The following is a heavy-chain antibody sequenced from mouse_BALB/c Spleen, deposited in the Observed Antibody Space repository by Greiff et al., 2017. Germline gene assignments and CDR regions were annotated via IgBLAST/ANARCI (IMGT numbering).Heavy chain of an antibody. D-gene: IGHD1-1*01. CDR2: ISTYNGNT. CDR1: GYTFTDYA. Sequence: QVQLQQSGPEVVRPGVSVKISCKGSGYTFTDYAMHWVKQSHAKSLEWIGVISTYNGNTNYNQKFKGKATMTVDKSSSTAYMELARLTSEESAIYYCARRTTVVATRYAMDYWGQGTSVTVSS. V-gene: IGHV1-67*01. CDR3: ARRTTVVATRYAMDY. J-gene: IGHJ4*01.